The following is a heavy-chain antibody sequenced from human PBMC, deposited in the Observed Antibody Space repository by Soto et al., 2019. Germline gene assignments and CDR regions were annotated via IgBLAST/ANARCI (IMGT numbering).Heavy chain of an antibody. V-gene: IGHV3-13*01. Sequence: GGSLRLSCVASGFIFSDYDMHWVRQATGKSLEWVSAIGTAGDTHYSDSVKGRFTISRENGVNSLYPQMNSLRAGDTAVYYCARDPSGWGLDVWGQGTMVTVSS. J-gene: IGHJ3*01. D-gene: IGHD6-19*01. CDR3: ARDPSGWGLDV. CDR1: GFIFSDYD. CDR2: IGTAGDT.